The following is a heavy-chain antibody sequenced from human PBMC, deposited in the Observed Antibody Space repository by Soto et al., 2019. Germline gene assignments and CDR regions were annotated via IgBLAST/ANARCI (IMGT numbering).Heavy chain of an antibody. CDR1: GFTFSTYP. CDR2: ISGSGIST. V-gene: IGHV3-23*01. D-gene: IGHD4-4*01. J-gene: IGHJ6*02. CDR3: AKFPVTTASYYYYGMDV. Sequence: PGGSLRLSCTASGFTFSTYPMNWVHQAPGKGLERVSGISGSGISTYYADSVKGRFTITSDNSQNTGFLQMNSLRAEDTAVYYCAKFPVTTASYYYYGMDVWGQGTTVTVSS.